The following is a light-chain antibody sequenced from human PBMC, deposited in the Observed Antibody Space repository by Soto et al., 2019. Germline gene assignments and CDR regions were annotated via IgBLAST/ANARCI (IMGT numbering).Light chain of an antibody. CDR1: QSVSNY. V-gene: IGKV1-39*01. CDR3: QQSYYNPT. Sequence: DIQMTQSPSSLSASVGDRVTITCRASQSVSNYLHWYQQKSVKAPNLLIYDASSFQSGVPSRFSGSGSGTDFTLTISSLQHEDFATYYCQQSYYNPTFGQGTKVEIK. CDR2: DAS. J-gene: IGKJ1*01.